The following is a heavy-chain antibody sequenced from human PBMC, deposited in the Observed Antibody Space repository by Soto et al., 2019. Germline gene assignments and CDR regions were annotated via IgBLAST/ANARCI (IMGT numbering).Heavy chain of an antibody. Sequence: GGSLRLSCAASGFTFSSYGMHWVRQAPGKGLEWVAVIWYDGSNKYYADSVKGRFTISRDNSKNTLYLQMNSLRAEDTAVYYCARDRSIAARPIAGGMDVWGQGTTVTVSS. J-gene: IGHJ6*02. D-gene: IGHD6-6*01. CDR1: GFTFSSYG. V-gene: IGHV3-33*01. CDR2: IWYDGSNK. CDR3: ARDRSIAARPIAGGMDV.